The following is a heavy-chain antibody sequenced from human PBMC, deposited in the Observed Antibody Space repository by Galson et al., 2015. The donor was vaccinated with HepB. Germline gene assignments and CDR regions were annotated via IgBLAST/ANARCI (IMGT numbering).Heavy chain of an antibody. J-gene: IGHJ3*02. CDR3: ATRPVRAAFDI. Sequence: SLRLSCAASGFTFSSYAMNWVRQAPGKGLEWISSISGSGSSTYYADSVKGRFTISRDNAKNTLYLQMNSLRAEDTAVYYCATRPVRAAFDIWGQGTMVTVSS. CDR2: ISGSGSST. D-gene: IGHD1-1*01. CDR1: GFTFSSYA. V-gene: IGHV3-23*01.